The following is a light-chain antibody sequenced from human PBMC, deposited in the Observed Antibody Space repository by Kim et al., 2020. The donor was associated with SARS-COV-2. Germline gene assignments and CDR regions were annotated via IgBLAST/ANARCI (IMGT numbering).Light chain of an antibody. CDR1: CKEVIGNKY. CDR2: GVT. CDR3: SSYAGNNTLI. J-gene: IGLJ2*01. V-gene: IGLV2-8*01. Sequence: SRTMSGTRTCKEVIGNKYVSWYPLHRGKAPKLMIFGVTKRPSGVPDRCSGSKSGNTASLTASGLQTEDEADYYCSSYAGNNTLIFGGGTQLTVL.